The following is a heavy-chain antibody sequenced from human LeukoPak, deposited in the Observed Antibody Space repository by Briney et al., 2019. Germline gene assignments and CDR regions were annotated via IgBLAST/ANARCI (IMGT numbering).Heavy chain of an antibody. CDR1: GYTFTGYY. V-gene: IGHV1-2*02. CDR2: INPNSGGT. D-gene: IGHD3-16*02. J-gene: IGHJ6*03. Sequence: ASVKVSCKASGYTFTGYYMHWVRQAPGQGLEWMGWINPNSGGTNYAQKFQGRVTMTEDTSTDTAYMELSSLRSEDTAVYYCATARWHYYYYMDVWGKGTTVTVSS. CDR3: ATARWHYYYYMDV.